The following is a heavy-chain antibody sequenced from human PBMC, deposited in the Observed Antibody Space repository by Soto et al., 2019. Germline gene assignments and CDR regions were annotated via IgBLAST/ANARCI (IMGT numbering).Heavy chain of an antibody. Sequence: QVRLQESGPGLVKPSETLSLTCTVSGGSISRYYWSWIRQPPGKGLEWIGYMYNTGSTIYNPSLKSRVTISVARSKNQFSLRLNSVTAADTAVYYCARVLWGYCGADCYPLDVWGQGTTVTVSS. CDR1: GGSISRYY. D-gene: IGHD2-21*02. J-gene: IGHJ6*02. CDR3: ARVLWGYCGADCYPLDV. CDR2: MYNTGST. V-gene: IGHV4-59*01.